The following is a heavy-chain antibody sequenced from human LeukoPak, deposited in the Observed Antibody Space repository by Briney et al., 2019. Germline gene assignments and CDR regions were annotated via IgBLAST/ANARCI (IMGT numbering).Heavy chain of an antibody. V-gene: IGHV3-23*01. Sequence: GGSLRLSCAASGFTFSSYAMNWVRQAPGKGLEWVSGTGSTGVSTFYADSVKGRFTVSRDNSKNTLSLQMNSLRTEDTAVYYCAKDPGVVPAHYFDYWGQGTLVTVSS. CDR1: GFTFSSYA. D-gene: IGHD2-2*01. CDR2: TGSTGVST. J-gene: IGHJ4*02. CDR3: AKDPGVVPAHYFDY.